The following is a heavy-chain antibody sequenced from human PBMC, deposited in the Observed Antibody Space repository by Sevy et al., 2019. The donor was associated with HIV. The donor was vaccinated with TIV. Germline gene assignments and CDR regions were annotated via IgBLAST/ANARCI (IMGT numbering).Heavy chain of an antibody. CDR3: ARATYDYMGPFDI. Sequence: GGSLRLSCAASGFTFSSYWMHWVRQAPGKGLVWVSRINSDGSSTSYADSVKGRFTISRDNAKNTLYLQMNSLRAEDTAVYYCARATYDYMGPFDIWGQGTMVTVSS. D-gene: IGHD4-4*01. CDR1: GFTFSSYW. CDR2: INSDGSST. V-gene: IGHV3-74*01. J-gene: IGHJ3*02.